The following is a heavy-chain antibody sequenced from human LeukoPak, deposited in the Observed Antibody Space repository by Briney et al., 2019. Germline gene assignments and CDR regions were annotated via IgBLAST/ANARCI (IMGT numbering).Heavy chain of an antibody. J-gene: IGHJ5*02. D-gene: IGHD6-19*01. CDR2: IYASGGST. CDR3: AKGSGSGWYGWFAP. CDR1: GFTFGSYA. V-gene: IGHV3-23*01. Sequence: GGSLRLSCAASGFTFGSYAMTWVRQAPGKGLEWVSSIYASGGSTYYADSVKGRFTISRDNSKNTFYLQMNTLRADDTAVYYCAKGSGSGWYGWFAPWGQGTLVTVSS.